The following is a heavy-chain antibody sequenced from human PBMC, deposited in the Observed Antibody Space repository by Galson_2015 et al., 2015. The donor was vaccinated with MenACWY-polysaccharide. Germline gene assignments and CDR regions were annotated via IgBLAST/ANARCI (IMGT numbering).Heavy chain of an antibody. J-gene: IGHJ6*02. D-gene: IGHD4-17*01. V-gene: IGHV3-23*01. CDR2: ISGSGGST. CDR3: AKDSGYGDYVLHYYGTDV. CDR1: GFTFSSYA. Sequence: SLRLSCAASGFTFSSYAMSWVRQAPGKGLEWVSAISGSGGSTYYADSVKGRFTISRDNSKNTLYLQMNSLRADDTAVYYCAKDSGYGDYVLHYYGTDVWGQGTTVTVSS.